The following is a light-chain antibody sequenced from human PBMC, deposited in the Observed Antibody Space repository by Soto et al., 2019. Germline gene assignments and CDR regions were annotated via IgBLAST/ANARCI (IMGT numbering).Light chain of an antibody. V-gene: IGKV1-5*03. J-gene: IGKJ4*01. CDR3: QQSYSTPLT. CDR2: KAS. CDR1: QTISSW. Sequence: DVQMTQSPSTLSGSVGDRVTITCTASQTISSWLAWYQQKPGKAPKLLIYKASTLKSGVPSRFSGSGSGTEFTLTISSLQPEDFATYYCQQSYSTPLTFGGGTKV.